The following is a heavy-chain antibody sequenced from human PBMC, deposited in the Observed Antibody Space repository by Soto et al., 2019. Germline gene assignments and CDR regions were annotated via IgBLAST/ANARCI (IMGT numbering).Heavy chain of an antibody. J-gene: IGHJ6*02. CDR2: ISAYNGNT. CDR3: ARDFPLGLYYGMDV. V-gene: IGHV1-18*01. CDR1: GGTFSSYA. Sequence: ASVKVSCKASGGTFSSYAISWVRQAPGQGLEWMGWISAYNGNTNYAQKLQGRVTMTTDTSTSTAYMELRSLRSDDTAVYYCARDFPLGLYYGMDVWGQGTTVTVSS.